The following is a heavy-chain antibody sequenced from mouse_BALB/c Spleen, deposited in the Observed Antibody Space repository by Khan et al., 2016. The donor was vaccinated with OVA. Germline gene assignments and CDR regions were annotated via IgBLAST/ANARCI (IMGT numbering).Heavy chain of an antibody. CDR3: VRDGAYHRNDGWFAY. CDR2: INPSNGYT. Sequence: QIQLVQSGAELARPGASVKMSCKASGYTFTSYTIHWIKERPGQGLKWIGYINPSNGYTNYNQKFKDKATLTTDKSSTTVYLQLSSLTSDDSAVYNCVRDGAYHRNDGWFAYWGQGTLVTVSA. D-gene: IGHD2-14*01. J-gene: IGHJ3*01. CDR1: GYTFTSYT. V-gene: IGHV1-4*01.